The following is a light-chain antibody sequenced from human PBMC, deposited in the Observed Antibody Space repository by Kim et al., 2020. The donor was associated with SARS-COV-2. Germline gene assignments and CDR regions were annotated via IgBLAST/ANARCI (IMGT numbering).Light chain of an antibody. V-gene: IGKV1-39*01. CDR2: TAS. CDR3: QQTSSAPRT. Sequence: ASVGDRFTITCRASQDIRIYLNGYQQNPVKAPKLLLYTASSLQSGVPSRFTGSGSETDFTLTITSLQPEDFATFYCQQTSSAPRTFGQGTKVDIK. J-gene: IGKJ1*01. CDR1: QDIRIY.